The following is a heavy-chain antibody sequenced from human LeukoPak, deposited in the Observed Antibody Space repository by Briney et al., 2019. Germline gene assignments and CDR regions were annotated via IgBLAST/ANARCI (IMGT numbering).Heavy chain of an antibody. V-gene: IGHV3-53*01. J-gene: IGHJ4*02. Sequence: PGGSLRLSCAASGFTVSSNYMSWVRQAPGKGLEWVSVIYSGGSTYYVDSVKGRFTISRDNSKNTLYLQMNSLRAEDTAVYYCARTTVVSRYFDYWGQGTLVTVSS. D-gene: IGHD4-23*01. CDR2: IYSGGST. CDR1: GFTVSSNY. CDR3: ARTTVVSRYFDY.